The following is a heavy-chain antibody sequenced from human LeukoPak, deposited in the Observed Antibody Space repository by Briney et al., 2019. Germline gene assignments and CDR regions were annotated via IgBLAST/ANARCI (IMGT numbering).Heavy chain of an antibody. CDR3: ARGGSGAYNYVLEY. Sequence: GESLRLSCAASGFTLSSYAMRWVRQAPGKGLEWVSAISGSGGSTYYADSVKGRFTISRDNSKNALSLQMNSLRAEDTAVYYCARGGSGAYNYVLEYWGQGTLVTVSS. J-gene: IGHJ4*02. D-gene: IGHD3-16*01. CDR2: ISGSGGST. CDR1: GFTLSSYA. V-gene: IGHV3-23*01.